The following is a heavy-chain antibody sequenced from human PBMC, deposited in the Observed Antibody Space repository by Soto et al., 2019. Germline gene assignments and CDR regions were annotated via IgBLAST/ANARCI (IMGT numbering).Heavy chain of an antibody. J-gene: IGHJ1*01. CDR3: AKARGSSTPAPGSY. Sequence: EVQLLESGGGLVQPGESLRLFCAASGFTFSTYAMSWVRQAPGKGLEWVLVISGSGGDTYYADSVKGRFTISRDNSKNTLSLQMNSLRAEDTAVYYCAKARGSSTPAPGSYWGQGTQVTLSS. CDR1: GFTFSTYA. V-gene: IGHV3-23*01. D-gene: IGHD2-2*01. CDR2: ISGSGGDT.